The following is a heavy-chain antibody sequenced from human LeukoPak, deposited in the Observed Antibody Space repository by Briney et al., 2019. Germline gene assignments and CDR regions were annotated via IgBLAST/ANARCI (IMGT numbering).Heavy chain of an antibody. CDR1: GFTVSSNY. Sequence: PGGSLRLSCAASGFTVSSNYMSWVRQAPGKGLEWVSVIYSGGSTYYADSVKGRFTISRDNSKNTLYLQMNSLRAEDTALYYCAKVEGKIIAAAGTFDYWGQGTLVTVSS. CDR3: AKVEGKIIAAAGTFDY. D-gene: IGHD6-13*01. CDR2: IYSGGST. J-gene: IGHJ4*02. V-gene: IGHV3-53*05.